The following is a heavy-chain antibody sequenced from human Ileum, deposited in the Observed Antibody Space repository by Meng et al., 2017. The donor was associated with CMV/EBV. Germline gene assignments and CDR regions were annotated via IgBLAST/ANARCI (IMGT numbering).Heavy chain of an antibody. D-gene: IGHD2-2*02. Sequence: GESLKISCVASGFTFSNYGMHWVRQAPGKGLEWVAFIQHDGGNKYYADSVKGRFSISRDNSKNTLSLQMDSLRGEDTAVYYCANIPSSEVVPAVIRDYWGQGTLVTVSS. CDR3: ANIPSSEVVPAVIRDY. CDR2: IQHDGGNK. J-gene: IGHJ4*02. CDR1: GFTFSNYG. V-gene: IGHV3-30*02.